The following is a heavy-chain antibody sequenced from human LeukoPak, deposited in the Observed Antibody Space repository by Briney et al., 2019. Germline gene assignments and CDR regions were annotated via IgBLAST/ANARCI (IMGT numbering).Heavy chain of an antibody. CDR1: GYSFTSFG. D-gene: IGHD6-13*01. CDR2: INTNTGNP. CDR3: ARGPYSCRWYSLFAVDY. Sequence: ASVKVSCKASGYSFTSFGMNWVRQAPGQGLEWLGWINTNTGNPTYGQGFTGRFVFSMDTSVSTAYLQISSLKAEDTAVYYCARGPYSCRWYSLFAVDYCDQGTLLT. J-gene: IGHJ4*02. V-gene: IGHV7-4-1*02.